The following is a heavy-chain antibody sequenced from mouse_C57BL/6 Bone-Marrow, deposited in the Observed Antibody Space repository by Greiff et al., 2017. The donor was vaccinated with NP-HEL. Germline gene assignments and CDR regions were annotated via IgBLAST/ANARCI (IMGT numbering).Heavy chain of an antibody. CDR1: GYTFTSYW. Sequence: VQLQQPGAELVKPGASVKLSCKASGYTFTSYWMQWVKQRPGQGLEWIGEIDPSDSYTNYNHKFKGKATLTVDTSSSTAYMQLSSLTSEDSAVYYCARWGVYYDYDGFAYWGQGTLVTVSA. CDR3: ARWGVYYDYDGFAY. J-gene: IGHJ3*01. CDR2: IDPSDSYT. D-gene: IGHD2-4*01. V-gene: IGHV1-50*01.